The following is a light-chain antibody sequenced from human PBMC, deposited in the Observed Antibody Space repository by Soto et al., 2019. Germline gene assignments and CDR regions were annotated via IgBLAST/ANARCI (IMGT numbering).Light chain of an antibody. Sequence: EILLTQSPVTLSLSPGERATLSCRASQDVPTNYLAWYHQKPGQAPRLLIYRSSTRASGIPDRFSGSGSGTYFTLTISRLEPEDFAVYYCQQSRSAITFGQGTRLDIK. CDR1: QDVPTNY. J-gene: IGKJ5*01. V-gene: IGKV3-20*01. CDR2: RSS. CDR3: QQSRSAIT.